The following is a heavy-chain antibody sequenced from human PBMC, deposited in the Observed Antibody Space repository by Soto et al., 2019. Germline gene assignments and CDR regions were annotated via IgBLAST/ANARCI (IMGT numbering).Heavy chain of an antibody. CDR1: GFTFSSYG. D-gene: IGHD5-12*01. J-gene: IGHJ3*02. Sequence: ESGGGVVQPGRSLRLSCAASGFTFSSYGMHWVRQAPGKGLEWVAVISYDGSNKYYADSVKGRLTISRDNSKNTLYLQMNSLGGEDTAVYYCAKDNGSGCDWLRVGDASDIWGQGTMVTVSS. V-gene: IGHV3-30*18. CDR2: ISYDGSNK. CDR3: AKDNGSGCDWLRVGDASDI.